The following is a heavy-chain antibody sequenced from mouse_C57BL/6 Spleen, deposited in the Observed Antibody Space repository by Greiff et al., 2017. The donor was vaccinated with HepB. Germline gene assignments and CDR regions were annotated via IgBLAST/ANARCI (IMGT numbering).Heavy chain of an antibody. D-gene: IGHD4-1*01. CDR1: GYTFTSYW. CDR3: ARNWDDAMDY. V-gene: IGHV1-52*01. CDR2: IDPSDSET. Sequence: QVQLQQSGAELVRPGSSVKLSCKASGYTFTSYWMHWVKQRPIQGLEWIGNIDPSDSETHYNQKFKDKATLTVDKSSSTAYMQLSSLTSEDSAVYYCARNWDDAMDYWGQGTSVTVSS. J-gene: IGHJ4*01.